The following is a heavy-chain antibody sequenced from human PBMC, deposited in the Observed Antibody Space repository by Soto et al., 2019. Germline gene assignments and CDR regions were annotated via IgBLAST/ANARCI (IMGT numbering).Heavy chain of an antibody. Sequence: GGSLRLSCAASGFTFSSYGMHWVRQAPGKGLEWVAVISYDGSNKYYADSVKGRFTISRDNSKNTLYLQMNSLRAEDTAVYYCAKDFSPWSYGMDVWGQRTSVTVSS. CDR2: ISYDGSNK. V-gene: IGHV3-30*18. CDR1: GFTFSSYG. J-gene: IGHJ6*02. D-gene: IGHD2-8*01. CDR3: AKDFSPWSYGMDV.